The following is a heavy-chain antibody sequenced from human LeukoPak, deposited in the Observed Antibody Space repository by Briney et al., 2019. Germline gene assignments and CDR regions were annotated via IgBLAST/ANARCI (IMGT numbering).Heavy chain of an antibody. CDR1: GLTFSRYA. J-gene: IGHJ4*02. Sequence: GGPLRLSCAASGLTFSRYAMSWVRQAPGKGLEWVSGVSTSGGSTYYADSVKGRFTISRDNSKNTLHLQMNSLRAEDTAIYHCAKQAYDSPRTDFDYWGQGTLVTVSS. V-gene: IGHV3-23*01. D-gene: IGHD3-22*01. CDR2: VSTSGGST. CDR3: AKQAYDSPRTDFDY.